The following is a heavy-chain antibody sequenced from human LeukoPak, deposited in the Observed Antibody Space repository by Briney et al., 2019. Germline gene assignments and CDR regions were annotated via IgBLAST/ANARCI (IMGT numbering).Heavy chain of an antibody. J-gene: IGHJ4*02. D-gene: IGHD5-24*01. V-gene: IGHV3-53*01. CDR2: IYSGGST. CDR1: GFTVSSNY. Sequence: GGSLRLSCAASGFTVSSNYMSWVRQAPGKGLEWVSVIYSGGSTYYADSVRGRFTISRDNARNSLALQMNSLRVEDTAVYYCARDRTLGQRDGFILFWGQGTLVTVSP. CDR3: ARDRTLGQRDGFILF.